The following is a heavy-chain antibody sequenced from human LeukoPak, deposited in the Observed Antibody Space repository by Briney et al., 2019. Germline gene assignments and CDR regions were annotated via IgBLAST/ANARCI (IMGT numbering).Heavy chain of an antibody. CDR3: ARESMVRGVPYYFDY. D-gene: IGHD3-10*01. J-gene: IGHJ4*02. CDR2: ISSSSSYI. V-gene: IGHV3-21*01. CDR1: GFTFSSYS. Sequence: TGGSLRLSCAASGFTFSSYSMNWVRQAPGKGLEWVSSISSSSSYIYYADSVKGRFTISRDNAKNSLYLQMNSLRAEDTAVYYCARESMVRGVPYYFDYWGQGTLVTVSS.